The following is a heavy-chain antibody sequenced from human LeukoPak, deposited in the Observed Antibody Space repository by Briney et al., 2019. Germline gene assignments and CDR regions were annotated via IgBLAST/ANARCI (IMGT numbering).Heavy chain of an antibody. V-gene: IGHV4-30-2*01. CDR3: ARDIWADGSGSYAGAFDI. D-gene: IGHD3-10*01. CDR1: GGSISSGGYY. CDR2: IYHSGST. J-gene: IGHJ3*02. Sequence: SQTLSLTCTVSGGSISSGGYYWSWIRQPPGKGLEWIGYIYHSGSTYYNPSLKSRVTISVDRSKNQFSLKLSSVTAADTAVYYCARDIWADGSGSYAGAFDIWGQGTMVTVSS.